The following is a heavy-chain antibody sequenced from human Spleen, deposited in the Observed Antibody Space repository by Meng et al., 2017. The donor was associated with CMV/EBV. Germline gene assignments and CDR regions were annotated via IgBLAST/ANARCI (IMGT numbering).Heavy chain of an antibody. Sequence: GESLKISCAASGFTFSSYSMNWVRQAPGKGLEWVSSISSSSSYIYYADSVKGRFTISRDNAKNSLYLQMNSLRAEDTAVYYCAKDNGDNALGYWGQGTLVTVSS. CDR2: ISSSSSYI. V-gene: IGHV3-21*01. D-gene: IGHD4-17*01. J-gene: IGHJ4*02. CDR3: AKDNGDNALGY. CDR1: GFTFSSYS.